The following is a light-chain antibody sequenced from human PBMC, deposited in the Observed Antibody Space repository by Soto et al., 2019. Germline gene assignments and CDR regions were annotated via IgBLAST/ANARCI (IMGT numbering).Light chain of an antibody. V-gene: IGLV2-14*01. CDR2: GVT. CDR3: SSFTTTYFYV. J-gene: IGLJ1*01. CDR1: GGDIGAYNY. Sequence: QSVLTQPASVSGSLGQSITLSCTGSGGDIGAYNYVSWYQQHPGKAPKLIIYGVTHRPSGGSSRFSASKSAYTASLTISALQAEDEADYYCSSFTTTYFYVFGPGTKVTVL.